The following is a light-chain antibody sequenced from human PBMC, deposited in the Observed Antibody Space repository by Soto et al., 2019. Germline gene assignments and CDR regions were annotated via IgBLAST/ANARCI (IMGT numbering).Light chain of an antibody. V-gene: IGKV1-39*01. CDR3: QQSHSTPLT. Sequence: DIRMTQSPSSLSASVEDRVTITCRASQSISNFLNWYQQKPGKAPKLLIYAASSLQSGVPARFSGSGSGTEFTLTIGSLQPEDFATYYCQQSHSTPLTFGGGTKVEIK. J-gene: IGKJ4*01. CDR2: AAS. CDR1: QSISNF.